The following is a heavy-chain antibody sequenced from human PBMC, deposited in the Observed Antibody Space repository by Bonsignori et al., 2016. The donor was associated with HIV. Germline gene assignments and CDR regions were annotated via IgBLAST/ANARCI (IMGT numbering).Heavy chain of an antibody. J-gene: IGHJ4*02. V-gene: IGHV5-51*01. CDR3: ARLPLQTYSSSWYQFGYFDY. CDR2: IYPGDSDT. D-gene: IGHD6-13*01. Sequence: VRQMPGKGLEWMGIIYPGDSDTRYSPSFQGQVTISADKSISTAYLQWSSLKASDTAMYYCARLPLQTYSSSWYQFGYFDYWGQGTLVTVSS.